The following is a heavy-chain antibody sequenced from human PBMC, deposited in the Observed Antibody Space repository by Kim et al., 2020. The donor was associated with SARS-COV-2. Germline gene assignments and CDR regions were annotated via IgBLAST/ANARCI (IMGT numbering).Heavy chain of an antibody. V-gene: IGHV1-3*01. J-gene: IGHJ4*02. Sequence: YSQKFQGRVTITRDTSASTAYMELSSLRSEDTAVYYCARVDIVATRPFDYWGQGTLVTVSS. D-gene: IGHD5-12*01. CDR3: ARVDIVATRPFDY.